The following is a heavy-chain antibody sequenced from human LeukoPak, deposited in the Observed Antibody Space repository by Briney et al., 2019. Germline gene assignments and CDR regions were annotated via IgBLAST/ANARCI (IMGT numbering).Heavy chain of an antibody. D-gene: IGHD1-20*01. CDR3: ARGGNWNYFDY. V-gene: IGHV3-23*01. CDR1: GFTFSSYA. J-gene: IGHJ4*02. CDR2: ISGSGGST. Sequence: GGSLRLSCAASGFTFSSYAMSWVRQAPGKGLEWVSAISGSGGSTYYADSVKGRFTISRDNFKNTLYLQMNSLRAEDTAVYYCARGGNWNYFDYWGQGTLVTVSS.